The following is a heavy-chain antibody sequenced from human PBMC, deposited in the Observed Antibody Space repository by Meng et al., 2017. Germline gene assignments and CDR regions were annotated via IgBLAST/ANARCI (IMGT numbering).Heavy chain of an antibody. D-gene: IGHD5-24*01. J-gene: IGHJ4*02. CDR2: IYYSGST. Sequence: HVQLQESGPGLVKPSETLSLTCTVSGGSISSYYWSWIRQPPGKGLEWIGYIYYSGSTNYNPSLKSRVTISVDTSKNQFSLKLSSVTAADTAVYYCARVEMATIGVFDYWGQGTLVTVSS. CDR3: ARVEMATIGVFDY. CDR1: GGSISSYY. V-gene: IGHV4-59*01.